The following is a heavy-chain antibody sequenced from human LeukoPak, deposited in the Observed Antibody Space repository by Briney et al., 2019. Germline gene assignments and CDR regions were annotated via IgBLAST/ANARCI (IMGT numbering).Heavy chain of an antibody. CDR1: GFTFSSYW. CDR2: IRYDGSNK. J-gene: IGHJ4*02. Sequence: GGSLRLSCAASGFTFSSYWMSWVRQAPGKGLEWVAFIRYDGSNKYYADSVKGRFTISRDNSKNTLYLQMNSLRAEDTAVYYCAREGSGDSYYFDYWGQGTLVTVSS. CDR3: AREGSGDSYYFDY. V-gene: IGHV3-30*02. D-gene: IGHD4-17*01.